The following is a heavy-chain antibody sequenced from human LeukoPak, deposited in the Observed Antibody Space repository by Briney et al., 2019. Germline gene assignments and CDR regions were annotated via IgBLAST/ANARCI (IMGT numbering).Heavy chain of an antibody. D-gene: IGHD2-15*01. V-gene: IGHV3-48*01. J-gene: IGHJ4*02. CDR3: ARDRCSGGSCYLRGQFSW. CDR2: ISSSSTI. CDR1: GFTFSSYS. Sequence: GGSLRLSCAASGFTFSSYSMNWVRQAPGKGLEWVSYISSSSTIYYADSVRGRFTISRDNARNSLYLQMNSLRAEDTAVYYCARDRCSGGSCYLRGQFSWWGQGTLVTVSS.